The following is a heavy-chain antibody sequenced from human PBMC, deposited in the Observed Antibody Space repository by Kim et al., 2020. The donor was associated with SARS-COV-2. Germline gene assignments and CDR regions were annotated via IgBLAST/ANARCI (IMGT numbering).Heavy chain of an antibody. CDR3: ARELGYCSSTSCSIDY. D-gene: IGHD2-2*01. Sequence: GGSLRLSCAASGFTFSSYAMHWVRQAPGKGLEWVAVISYDGSNKYYADSVKGRFTISRDNSKNTLYLQMNSLRAEDTAVYYCARELGYCSSTSCSIDYWGQGTLVTVSS. CDR1: GFTFSSYA. J-gene: IGHJ4*02. CDR2: ISYDGSNK. V-gene: IGHV3-30-3*01.